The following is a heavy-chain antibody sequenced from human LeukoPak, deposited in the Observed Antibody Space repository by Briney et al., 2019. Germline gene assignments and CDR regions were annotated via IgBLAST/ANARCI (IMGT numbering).Heavy chain of an antibody. J-gene: IGHJ4*02. V-gene: IGHV3-7*01. Sequence: PGGSLRLSCAASGFTFSSHWMNWVRQAPGKGLEWVANIKQDGSEKYYVDSLKGRFSISRDNAKNSLFLQMNSLRAEDTAVYYCAREYSAMVIYYWGQGTLVTVSS. CDR3: AREYSAMVIYY. D-gene: IGHD5-18*01. CDR2: IKQDGSEK. CDR1: GFTFSSHW.